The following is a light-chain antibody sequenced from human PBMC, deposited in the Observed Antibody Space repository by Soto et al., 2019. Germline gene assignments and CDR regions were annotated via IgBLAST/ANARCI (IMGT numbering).Light chain of an antibody. J-gene: IGKJ2*01. CDR2: DAS. CDR3: QQYNSYSPYT. Sequence: DIQMTQSPSTLSSSVGDRVTITCRASQSIRSWLAWYQQKPVQAPKFLIYDASTLESGIPSRFSGSGSGTEFTLTISSVQPEDFATYYCQQYNSYSPYTFGQGTKVDIK. V-gene: IGKV1-5*01. CDR1: QSIRSW.